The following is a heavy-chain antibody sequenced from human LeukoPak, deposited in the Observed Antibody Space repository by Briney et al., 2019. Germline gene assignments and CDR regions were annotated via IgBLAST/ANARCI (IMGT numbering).Heavy chain of an antibody. D-gene: IGHD2-15*01. CDR3: AKDLNSFIVVVTIYGMDV. J-gene: IGHJ6*02. V-gene: IGHV3-30*18. CDR1: GFNFSHYG. Sequence: PGGSLRLSCEISGFNFSHYGMHWVRQAPGKGLEWVADISHDASNIYYADSVKGRFTISRDNAKNTLFLQLNSLRGDDTAVYYYAKDLNSFIVVVTIYGMDVWGQGTTVIVSS. CDR2: ISHDASNI.